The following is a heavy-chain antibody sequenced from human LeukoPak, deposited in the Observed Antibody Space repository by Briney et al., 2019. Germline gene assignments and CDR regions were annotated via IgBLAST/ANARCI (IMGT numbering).Heavy chain of an antibody. V-gene: IGHV3-23*01. Sequence: GGSLRLSRAASGFTFSNYPMTWVRQAPGKGLEWVSAISGSGGTTYYADSVKGRFTISRDNSRNTMYLQMNSLRAEDTALYYCANTARDDAFDIWGQGTMVTASS. J-gene: IGHJ3*02. CDR2: ISGSGGTT. CDR1: GFTFSNYP. CDR3: ANTARDDAFDI.